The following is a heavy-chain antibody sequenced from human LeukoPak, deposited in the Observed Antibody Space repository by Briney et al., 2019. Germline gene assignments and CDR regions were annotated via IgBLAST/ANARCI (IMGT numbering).Heavy chain of an antibody. CDR1: GGSISSYY. Sequence: PSETLSLTCTVSGGSISSYYWSWIRQPAGKGLEWIGRIYTSGSTNYNPSLKSRVTISVDTSKNQFSLKLSSVTAADTAVYYCARQDLRSSGWTAWWYFDLWGRATLVTVSS. CDR3: ARQDLRSSGWTAWWYFDL. D-gene: IGHD6-19*01. V-gene: IGHV4-4*07. J-gene: IGHJ2*01. CDR2: IYTSGST.